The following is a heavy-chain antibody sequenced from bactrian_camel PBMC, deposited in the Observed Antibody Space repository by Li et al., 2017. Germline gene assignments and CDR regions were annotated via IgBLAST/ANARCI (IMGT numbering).Heavy chain of an antibody. CDR2: ISVGSTNV. CDR3: VTDSHFLFEN. V-gene: IGHV3S35*01. CDR1: GFTFSGDP. J-gene: IGHJ4*01. Sequence: VQLVESGGGLVQPGGSLRLSCAASGFTFSGDPMSWVRQAPGKGLEWVSSISVGSTNVLYAESVKGRFTISRDNTKNAVYLQMNRLLPEDSAVYYCVTDSHFLFENWGQGTQVTVS.